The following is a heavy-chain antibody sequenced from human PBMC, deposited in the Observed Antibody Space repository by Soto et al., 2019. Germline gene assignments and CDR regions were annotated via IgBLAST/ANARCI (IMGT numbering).Heavy chain of an antibody. J-gene: IGHJ6*02. CDR1: GFTFSSYS. Sequence: EVQLVESGGGLVKPGGSLRLSCAASGFTFSSYSMNWVRQAPGKGLEWVSSISSSSSYIYYADSVKGRFTISRDNAKNSLYLQMNSRRAEDTAVYYCARGKYCSGGSCYYYGMDVWGQGTTVTVSS. CDR3: ARGKYCSGGSCYYYGMDV. V-gene: IGHV3-21*01. D-gene: IGHD2-15*01. CDR2: ISSSSSYI.